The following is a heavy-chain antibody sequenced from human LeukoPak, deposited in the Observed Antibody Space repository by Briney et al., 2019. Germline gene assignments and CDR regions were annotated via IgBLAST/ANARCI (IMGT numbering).Heavy chain of an antibody. CDR3: ARSAVGGLYYFDY. CDR2: LYYTGNT. V-gene: IGHV4-59*07. Sequence: SDTLSLPCTVSGGSISRYYWSWLPQPPGKGLEWIGFLYYTGNTNDNPSLKRRVTISLHTSKNQFSLKLSSVTAADTAVYYCARSAVGGLYYFDYRGQGTLVTVSS. J-gene: IGHJ4*02. CDR1: GGSISRYY. D-gene: IGHD6-19*01.